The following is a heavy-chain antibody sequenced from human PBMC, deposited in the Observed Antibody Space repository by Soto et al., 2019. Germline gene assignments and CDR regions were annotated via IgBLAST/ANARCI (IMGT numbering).Heavy chain of an antibody. D-gene: IGHD3-3*01. CDR2: ISGSGGNT. J-gene: IGHJ4*02. V-gene: IGHV3-23*01. Sequence: EVQLLESGGGLVQPGGSLRLSCAASGFTFSNYALSWVRQAPGKGLEWVSTISGSGGNTYYADSVKGRFTVSRDNSKTTLDLKMNSLRAEDTAVYYCAKTKYDFWSGYSSGGFDSWGQGTLVTVSS. CDR1: GFTFSNYA. CDR3: AKTKYDFWSGYSSGGFDS.